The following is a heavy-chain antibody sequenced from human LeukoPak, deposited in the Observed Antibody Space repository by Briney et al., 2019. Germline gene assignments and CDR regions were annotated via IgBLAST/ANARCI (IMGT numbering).Heavy chain of an antibody. J-gene: IGHJ4*02. CDR1: GYTFTIYD. CDR3: ARVRNYYDSSGYSLGY. D-gene: IGHD3-22*01. V-gene: IGHV1-8*01. CDR2: MNPNSGNT. Sequence: SVKVSCKASGYTFTIYDINWVRQATGQGLEWMGWMNPNSGNTGYAQKFQGRVTMTRNTSISTAYMELSSLRSEDTAVYYCARVRNYYDSSGYSLGYWGQGTLVTVSS.